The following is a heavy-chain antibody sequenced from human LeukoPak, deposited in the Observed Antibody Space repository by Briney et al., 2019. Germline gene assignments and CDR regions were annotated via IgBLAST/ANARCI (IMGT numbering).Heavy chain of an antibody. J-gene: IGHJ3*02. Sequence: GESLKISCKGSGYSFTSYWIGWVRQMPGKGLEWMGIIYPGDSDTRYSPSFQGQVTISADKSISTAYLQWSSLKASDTAMYYCAIPIGYCSSTSCYSAFDIWGQGTMVTVSS. D-gene: IGHD2-2*02. CDR3: AIPIGYCSSTSCYSAFDI. V-gene: IGHV5-51*01. CDR1: GYSFTSYW. CDR2: IYPGDSDT.